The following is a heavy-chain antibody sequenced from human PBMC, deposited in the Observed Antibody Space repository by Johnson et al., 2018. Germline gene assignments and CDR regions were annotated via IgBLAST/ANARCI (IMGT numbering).Heavy chain of an antibody. CDR1: GFTFSSYG. V-gene: IGHV3-33*06. J-gene: IGHJ1*01. CDR3: AKDRVATITLTFFQH. D-gene: IGHD5-12*01. Sequence: QVQLVQSGGGVVQPGRSLRLSCAASGFTFSSYGMHWVRQAPGKGLEWVAVIWYDGSNKYYADYVKGRFTIARDNSKNTLNLQKNSLRAEDTAVYYCAKDRVATITLTFFQHWGQGTLVTVSS. CDR2: IWYDGSNK.